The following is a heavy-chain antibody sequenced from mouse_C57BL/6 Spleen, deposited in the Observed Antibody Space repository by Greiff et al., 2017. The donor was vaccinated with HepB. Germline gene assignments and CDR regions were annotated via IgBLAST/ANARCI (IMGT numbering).Heavy chain of an antibody. V-gene: IGHV3-6*01. J-gene: IGHJ3*01. CDR3: ARDTPEWFAY. CDR2: ISYDGSN. Sequence: EVQLQQSGPGLVKPSQSLSLTCSVTGYSITSGYYWNWIRQFPGNKLEWMGYISYDGSNNYNPSLKNRISITRDTSKNQFFLKLNSVTTEDTATYYCARDTPEWFAYWGQGTLVTVSA. CDR1: GYSITSGYY.